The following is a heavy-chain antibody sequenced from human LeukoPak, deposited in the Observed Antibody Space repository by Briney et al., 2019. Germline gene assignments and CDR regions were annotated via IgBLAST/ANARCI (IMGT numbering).Heavy chain of an antibody. D-gene: IGHD3-10*01. CDR3: ARDPLFYYSSGPGAFDI. V-gene: IGHV3-11*06. CDR1: GFTFSDYY. Sequence: GGSLRLSCAASGFTFSDYYMCWIRQAPGKGLEWVSYISSSSSYTNYADSVKGRFTISRDNAKNSLYLQMNSLRAEDTAVYYCARDPLFYYSSGPGAFDIWGQGTMVTVSS. CDR2: ISSSSSYT. J-gene: IGHJ3*02.